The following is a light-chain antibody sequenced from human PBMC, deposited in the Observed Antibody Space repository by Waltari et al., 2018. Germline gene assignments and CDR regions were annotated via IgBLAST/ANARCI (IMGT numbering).Light chain of an antibody. Sequence: QPVLTQSPSASASLGAPVKLTCTLSTGHSDFAIAWHQQQPERGPRYLMKLNSDGSHTKGDEIPERFSGSSSGAERYLTISSLQSEDEAAYYCQTWGSGIVTFGGGTQLTVL. CDR3: QTWGSGIVT. CDR2: LNSDGSH. J-gene: IGLJ2*01. V-gene: IGLV4-69*01. CDR1: TGHSDFA.